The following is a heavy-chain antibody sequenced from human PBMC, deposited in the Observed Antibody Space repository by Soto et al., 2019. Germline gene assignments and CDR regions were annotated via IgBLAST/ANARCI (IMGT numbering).Heavy chain of an antibody. J-gene: IGHJ4*02. V-gene: IGHV3-30*03. CDR3: VSSLDRLRG. D-gene: IGHD4-17*01. CDR1: GFTFSSYG. CDR2: ISYDGSNK. Sequence: GGSLRLSCAASGFTFSSYGMHWVRQAPGKGLEWVAVISYDGSNKYYADSVKGRFTISRDNAKNTLYLQMSSLRVEDTAVYFCVSSLDRLRGWAQGTLVPVSS.